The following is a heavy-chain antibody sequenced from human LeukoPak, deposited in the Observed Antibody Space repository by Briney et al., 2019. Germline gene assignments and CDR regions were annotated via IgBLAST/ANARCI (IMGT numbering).Heavy chain of an antibody. CDR1: GYTFTGYY. D-gene: IGHD2-2*01. J-gene: IGHJ6*02. CDR2: INPNSGGT. V-gene: IGHV1-2*02. Sequence: ASVKVSCKASGYTFTGYYMHWVRQAPGQGLEWMGWINPNSGGTNYAQKFQGRVTMTRDTSISTAYMELSRLRSDDTAVYYCARDLVVVPDTYDMDVWGQGTTVTVSS. CDR3: ARDLVVVPDTYDMDV.